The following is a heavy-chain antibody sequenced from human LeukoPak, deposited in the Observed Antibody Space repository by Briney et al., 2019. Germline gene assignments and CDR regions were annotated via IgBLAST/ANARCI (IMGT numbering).Heavy chain of an antibody. D-gene: IGHD3-16*01. Sequence: SETLSLTCAVSGGSISSGGYSWSWIRQPPGTGLEWIGYIYHSGGTYYNPSLKSRVTISVDRSKNQFSLKLSSVTAADTAVYYGARGGGGESMDVWGKGTTVTVSS. V-gene: IGHV4-30-2*01. CDR3: ARGGGGESMDV. CDR2: IYHSGGT. J-gene: IGHJ6*03. CDR1: GGSISSGGYS.